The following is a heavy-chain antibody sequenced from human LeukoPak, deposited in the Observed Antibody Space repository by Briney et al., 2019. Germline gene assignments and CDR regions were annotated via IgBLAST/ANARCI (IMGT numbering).Heavy chain of an antibody. Sequence: GGSLRLSCAASGFTFSSYEMNWVRQAPGKGLEWVSYISSSGSTIYYADSVKGRFTISRDNAKNSLYLQMNSLRAEDTAVYYCARAAVINYYYYYYMDVWGKGTTVTVSS. J-gene: IGHJ6*03. CDR3: ARAAVINYYYYYYMDV. D-gene: IGHD2-21*01. CDR2: ISSSGSTI. V-gene: IGHV3-48*03. CDR1: GFTFSSYE.